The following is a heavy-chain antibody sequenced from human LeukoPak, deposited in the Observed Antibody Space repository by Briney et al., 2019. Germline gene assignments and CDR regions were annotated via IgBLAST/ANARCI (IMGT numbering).Heavy chain of an antibody. CDR2: ISGDGDST. CDR3: AKDFGSGYYFDY. V-gene: IGHV3-23*01. CDR1: GFRFSDFG. D-gene: IGHD3-22*01. J-gene: IGHJ4*02. Sequence: GGSLRLSCTASGFRFSDFGMNWVRQAPGKGLEWVSVISGDGDSTYYADSVKGRFSISRDNSKNTVYLQINSLRGEDTAVYYCAKDFGSGYYFDYWGQGTLVTVSS.